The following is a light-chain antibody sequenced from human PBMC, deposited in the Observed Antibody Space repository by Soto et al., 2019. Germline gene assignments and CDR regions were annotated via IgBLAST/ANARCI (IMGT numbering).Light chain of an antibody. J-gene: IGKJ4*01. CDR1: QSVSSSY. CDR3: QQYGSSPRLT. V-gene: IGKV3-20*01. Sequence: EIVLTQSPGTLSLSPGERATLSCRASQSVSSSYLVWYQQKPGQAPRLLIYGASSRATGIPDRFSGSGSGTDVTLTISRLEPEDFAVYYCQQYGSSPRLTFGGGTKVEIK. CDR2: GAS.